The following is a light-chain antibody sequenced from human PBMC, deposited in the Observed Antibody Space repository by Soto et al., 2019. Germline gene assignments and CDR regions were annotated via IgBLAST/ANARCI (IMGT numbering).Light chain of an antibody. CDR2: DVN. CDR3: SSHTSSSTLVV. CDR1: SSDVGGYNY. V-gene: IGLV2-14*03. J-gene: IGLJ2*01. Sequence: QSVLTQPASVSGAPGQSITISCTGTSSDVGGYNYVSWYQHHPGKAPKLMIYDVNNRPSGVSNRFSGSKSGNTASLTISGLQAEDEDDYYCSSHTSSSTLVVFGGGTQLTVL.